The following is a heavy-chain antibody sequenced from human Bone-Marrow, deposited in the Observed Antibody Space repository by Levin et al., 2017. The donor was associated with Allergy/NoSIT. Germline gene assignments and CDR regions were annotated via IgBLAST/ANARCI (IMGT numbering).Heavy chain of an antibody. CDR2: IYYSGIS. Sequence: SETLSLTCTVSGGVIANADYYWSWIRQTPEKGLEWVGNIYYSGISHYNPSLRSRLTLSVNMPRNEFSLKLTSVTAADTAVYFCARDVGYCSSGSCYDRDYYYGMDVWGPGTTVIVSS. D-gene: IGHD2-15*01. V-gene: IGHV4-30-4*01. CDR1: GGVIANADYY. CDR3: ARDVGYCSSGSCYDRDYYYGMDV. J-gene: IGHJ6*02.